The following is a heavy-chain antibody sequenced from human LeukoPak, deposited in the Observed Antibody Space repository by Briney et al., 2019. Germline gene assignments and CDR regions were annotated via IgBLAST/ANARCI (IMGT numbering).Heavy chain of an antibody. CDR1: GYIFSTYW. V-gene: IGHV5-51*01. D-gene: IGHD6-13*01. J-gene: IGHJ5*02. Sequence: RGESLKISCKGSGYIFSTYWIAWVRQLPGKGLEWMGMLSPADSFTRYSPSFQGQVTMSADKSINTAYLQWSSLKASDTAMYYCARHWWGPDIADAANWFDPWGQGTLVTVTS. CDR2: LSPADSFT. CDR3: ARHWWGPDIADAANWFDP.